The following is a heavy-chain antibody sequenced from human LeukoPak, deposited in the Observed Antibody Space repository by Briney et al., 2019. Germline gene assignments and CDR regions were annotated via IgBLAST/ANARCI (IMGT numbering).Heavy chain of an antibody. CDR1: GYTFTSYA. D-gene: IGHD1-26*01. CDR3: ARDMGSGSLHY. V-gene: IGHV1-3*04. CDR2: INTGNGDT. J-gene: IGHJ4*02. Sequence: GASVKVSCKASGYTFTSYAMNWVRQAPGQRLEWLGWINTGNGDTRYSQTFQGRVTISRDTSASTAYMELSSLRPEDTAVYYCARDMGSGSLHYWGQGTLVTVSS.